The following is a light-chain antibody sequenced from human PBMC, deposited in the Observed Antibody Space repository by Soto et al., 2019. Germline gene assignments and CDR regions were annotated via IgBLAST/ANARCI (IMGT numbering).Light chain of an antibody. J-gene: IGLJ3*02. CDR1: SSNIGAGFD. Sequence: QSVLTQPPSVSGAPGQRVTISCTGSSSNIGAGFDVHWYQQLPGTAPKLLIYDNTNRPSGVPDRFSGSKSGTSASLAITGLQAEDEADYYCQSYDSGLSGSVFGGGTKLTVL. V-gene: IGLV1-40*01. CDR2: DNT. CDR3: QSYDSGLSGSV.